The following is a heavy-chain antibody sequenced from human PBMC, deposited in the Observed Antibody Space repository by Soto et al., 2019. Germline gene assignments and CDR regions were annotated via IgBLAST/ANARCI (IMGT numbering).Heavy chain of an antibody. Sequence: EVQLLESGGGLVQPGGSLRLSCAASGFTFNNYAMTWVRQAPGKGLEWVSGSSGGGGRTYYADSVKGRFTVSRDISKNTLYLQMDSLRAEDTALYYCAKYAGIVVVVATVSAPLDYWGQGTLVTVSS. D-gene: IGHD2-15*01. CDR1: GFTFNNYA. CDR2: SSGGGGRT. J-gene: IGHJ4*02. CDR3: AKYAGIVVVVATVSAPLDY. V-gene: IGHV3-23*01.